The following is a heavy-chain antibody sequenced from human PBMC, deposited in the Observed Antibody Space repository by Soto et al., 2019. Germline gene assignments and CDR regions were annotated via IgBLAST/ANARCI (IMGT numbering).Heavy chain of an antibody. V-gene: IGHV3-33*01. CDR3: ARGGILTGEGGYYFDY. CDR2: IWYDGSNK. J-gene: IGHJ4*02. D-gene: IGHD3-9*01. CDR1: GFTFSSYG. Sequence: QVQLVESGGGVVQPGRSLRLSCAASGFTFSSYGMHWVRQAPGKGLEWVAVIWYDGSNKYYADSVKGRFTIYRDNSKNTLYLQMNSLRAEDKAVDYCARGGILTGEGGYYFDYWGQGTLVTVSS.